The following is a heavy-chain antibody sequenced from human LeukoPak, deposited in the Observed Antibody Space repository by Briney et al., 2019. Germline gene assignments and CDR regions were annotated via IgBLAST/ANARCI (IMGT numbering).Heavy chain of an antibody. D-gene: IGHD3-10*01. J-gene: IGHJ6*02. CDR2: INPNSGGT. V-gene: IGHV1-2*02. CDR1: GYTFTGYY. Sequence: ASVKVSCKASGYTFTGYYMHWVRQAPGQGLEWMGWINPNSGGTNYAQKFQGRVTMTRDTSISTAYMELSRLRSDDTAVYYCARSRGVMSSHYYYGMDVWGQGTTVTVSS. CDR3: ARSRGVMSSHYYYGMDV.